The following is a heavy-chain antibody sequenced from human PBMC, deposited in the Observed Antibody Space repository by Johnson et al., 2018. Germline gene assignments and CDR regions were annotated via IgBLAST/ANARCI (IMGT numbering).Heavy chain of an antibody. CDR3: AKDSSGGRSGFFEA. CDR2: ISWNSGSI. V-gene: IGHV3-9*01. Sequence: VQLVESGGGLVQPGGSLRLSCVASGFIFDDYTMHWVRQVPGKGLEWVSSISWNSGSIDYVDSVKGRLIISRDNARESLYLQMDSLRTEDSAVYYGAKDSSGGRSGFFEAWGQGALVTVSS. CDR1: GFIFDDYT. J-gene: IGHJ4*02. D-gene: IGHD2-15*01.